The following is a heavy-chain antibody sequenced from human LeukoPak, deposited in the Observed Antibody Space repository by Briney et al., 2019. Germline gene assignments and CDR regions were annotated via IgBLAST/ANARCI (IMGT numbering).Heavy chain of an antibody. J-gene: IGHJ4*02. CDR2: ISVSGNT. Sequence: GGSLRLSCAASGFTLSSYAMSWVRQGPGKGLEWVSAISVSGNTYHADSVKGRFTISRDSSKNTLYLQMNSLRAGDAAVYYCARDFHVRYYDTGGYSYWGQGTLVTVSS. V-gene: IGHV3-23*01. CDR3: ARDFHVRYYDTGGYSY. CDR1: GFTLSSYA. D-gene: IGHD3-22*01.